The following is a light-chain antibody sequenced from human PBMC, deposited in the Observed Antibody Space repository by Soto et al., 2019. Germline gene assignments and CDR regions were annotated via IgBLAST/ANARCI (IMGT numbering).Light chain of an antibody. CDR2: LEGSGGY. CDR3: ATWASYTRV. Sequence: QPVLTQSSSASASLGSSVKLTCTLSSGHSSYIIAWHQQQPGQAPRYLMKLEGSGGYSRGSGIPDRFSGSSSGADRYLTVSNLQSEDEADYYCATWASYTRVFGGGTKLTVL. CDR1: SGHSSYI. V-gene: IGLV4-60*03. J-gene: IGLJ3*02.